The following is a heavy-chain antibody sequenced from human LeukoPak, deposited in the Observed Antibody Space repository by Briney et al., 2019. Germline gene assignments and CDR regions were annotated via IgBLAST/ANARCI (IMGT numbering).Heavy chain of an antibody. V-gene: IGHV1-18*01. CDR1: GYTFTSYG. D-gene: IGHD6-13*01. CDR2: ISAYNGNT. J-gene: IGHJ6*02. Sequence: GASVKVSCKASGYTFTSYGISWVRQAPGQGLEWMGWISAYNGNTNYAQKLQGRVTMTTDTSTSTAYMELRSLRSDDTAVYYCARDLHIAAAGYYYYGMDVWGQGTTVTVSS. CDR3: ARDLHIAAAGYYYYGMDV.